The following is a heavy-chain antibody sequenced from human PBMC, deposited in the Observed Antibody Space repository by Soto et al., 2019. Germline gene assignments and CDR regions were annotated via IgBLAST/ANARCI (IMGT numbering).Heavy chain of an antibody. V-gene: IGHV4-39*01. D-gene: IGHD3-3*01. CDR2: IYYSGST. CDR3: ARLYDFWSGYYPLKCYGMDV. Sequence: XETLSLTSTVSGGSITSSSDYWGWIRQPPGKGLEWIGSIYYSGSTYYNPSLKSRVTISVDTSKNQFSLKLSSVTAADTAVYYCARLYDFWSGYYPLKCYGMDVWGQGTTVTVSS. CDR1: GGSITSSSDY. J-gene: IGHJ6*02.